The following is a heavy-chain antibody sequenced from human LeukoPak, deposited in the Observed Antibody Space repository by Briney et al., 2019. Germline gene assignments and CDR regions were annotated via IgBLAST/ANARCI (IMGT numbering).Heavy chain of an antibody. CDR1: GGSISSYY. D-gene: IGHD2/OR15-2a*01. V-gene: IGHV4-59*12. Sequence: SETLSLTCTVSGGSISSYYWSWIRQPPGKGLEWIGYIYYSGSTNYNPSLKSRVTISVDTSKNQFSLKLSSVTAADTAVYYCARNRNNYYYYMDVWGKGTTVTVSS. CDR2: IYYSGST. CDR3: ARNRNNYYYYMDV. J-gene: IGHJ6*03.